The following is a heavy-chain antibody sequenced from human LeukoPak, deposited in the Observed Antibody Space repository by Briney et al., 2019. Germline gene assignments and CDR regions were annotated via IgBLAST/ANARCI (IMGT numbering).Heavy chain of an antibody. Sequence: PSETLSLTCTVSGASISSGSYYWTWIRQPAGKGLEWIGRMHSSGRTSYSPSLKSRVTISVDTSKNQFSLKLSSVTAADTAVYYCARGLRGYSYGHVPWALSYYMDVWGKGTTVTISS. CDR2: MHSSGRT. CDR1: GASISSGSYY. CDR3: ARGLRGYSYGHVPWALSYYMDV. J-gene: IGHJ6*03. D-gene: IGHD5-18*01. V-gene: IGHV4-61*02.